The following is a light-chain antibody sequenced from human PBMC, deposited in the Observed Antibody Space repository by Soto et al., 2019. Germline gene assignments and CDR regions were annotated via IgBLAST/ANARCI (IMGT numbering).Light chain of an antibody. V-gene: IGKV3-20*01. CDR2: GAS. J-gene: IGKJ2*01. Sequence: EVLLTQSPGTLSLSPGERATLSCRASQSVSSTYLAWYQQRPGQAPRLLIYGASSRDTGIPDRFSGSGSGTDFTLTISRLEPEDFAVYYCHQYGSSPTFGQGTKLEIK. CDR3: HQYGSSPT. CDR1: QSVSSTY.